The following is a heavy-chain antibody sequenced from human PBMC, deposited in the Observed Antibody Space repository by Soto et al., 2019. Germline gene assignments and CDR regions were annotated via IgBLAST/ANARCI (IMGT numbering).Heavy chain of an antibody. CDR3: ARVTTFYDMFTTSYCFNPFDY. D-gene: IGHD3-9*01. V-gene: IGHV3-53*01. CDR1: GFSVTSHY. J-gene: IGHJ4*02. CDR2: IYAGGNT. Sequence: VQLVESGGTLVQPGGSLRLSCAASGFSVTSHYMTWVRQAPGKGLECVSVIYAGGNTYYPDSVKGRFTISSDNSKNPLYLQMNNLSAEDTAVYYCARVTTFYDMFTTSYCFNPFDYWGQGTRVTVSS.